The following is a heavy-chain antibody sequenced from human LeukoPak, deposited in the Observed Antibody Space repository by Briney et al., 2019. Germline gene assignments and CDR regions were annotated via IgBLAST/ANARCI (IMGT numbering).Heavy chain of an antibody. V-gene: IGHV1-18*04. CDR2: ISAYNGNT. CDR3: ARDTPPNYDILTGSIYYYYGMDV. D-gene: IGHD3-9*01. Sequence: ASVKVSCKASGYTFTSYGISWVRQAPGQGLEGMGLISAYNGNTNYAQKLQGIVTMTTDTSTSTAYMELRSLRSDDTAVYYCARDTPPNYDILTGSIYYYYGMDVWGKGTTVTVSS. CDR1: GYTFTSYG. J-gene: IGHJ6*04.